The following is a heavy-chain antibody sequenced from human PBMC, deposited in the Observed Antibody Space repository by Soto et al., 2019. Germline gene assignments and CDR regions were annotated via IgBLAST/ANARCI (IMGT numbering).Heavy chain of an antibody. V-gene: IGHV4-30-2*01. CDR2: ILHTGGT. Sequence: TSETLSLTCAVSGGSISGGGFSWSWIRQPPGKGLEWIGYILHTGGTQYNPSLKSRVSMSVDKSKNQFSLHLTSVTAADTAVYYCARLQFGEGFDYWGQGALVTVSS. CDR3: ARLQFGEGFDY. CDR1: GGSISGGGFS. J-gene: IGHJ4*02. D-gene: IGHD3-10*01.